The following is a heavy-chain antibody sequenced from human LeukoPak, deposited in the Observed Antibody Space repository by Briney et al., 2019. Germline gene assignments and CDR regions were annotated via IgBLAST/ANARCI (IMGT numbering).Heavy chain of an antibody. D-gene: IGHD6-13*01. CDR1: GFTFSNYW. CDR2: IGQDGGEK. V-gene: IGHV3-7*01. Sequence: GGSLRLSCAASGFTFSNYWMTWVRQAPGKGLEWVANIGQDGGEKYYVDSVKGRFTISRDNTKDSLYLQMNSLRAEDTAVYYCAKGAGPGKVDWFDPWGQGTQVTVSS. J-gene: IGHJ5*02. CDR3: AKGAGPGKVDWFDP.